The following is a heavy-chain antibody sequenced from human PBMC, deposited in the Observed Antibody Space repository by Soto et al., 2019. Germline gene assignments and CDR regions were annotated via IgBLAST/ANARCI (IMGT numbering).Heavy chain of an antibody. CDR2: FFYSVCT. J-gene: IGHJ4*02. CDR1: GGSTSSYY. CDR3: ARVSGGYFDY. D-gene: IGHD6-19*01. V-gene: IGHV4-59*01. Sequence: TSETLSLTCTVSGGSTSSYYWSWIRQPPGKGLDWIGYFFYSVCTNYNPSLKIRVTISVDSSKIQFSLKLSFLTAADTAVYYCARVSGGYFDYWGQGTLVTVSS.